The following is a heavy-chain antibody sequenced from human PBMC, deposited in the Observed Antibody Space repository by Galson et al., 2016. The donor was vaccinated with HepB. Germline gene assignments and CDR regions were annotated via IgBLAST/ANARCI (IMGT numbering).Heavy chain of an antibody. D-gene: IGHD7-27*01. CDR3: ATSNWGPYNWFDP. CDR2: SNHSGST. CDR1: GGSFRGLF. J-gene: IGHJ5*02. Sequence: SETLSLTCAVYGGSFRGLFWTWIRQPPGKGLEWIGESNHSGSTNYNPSLRSRVTISGDTSKNQFSLKLTSVTAADTAVYYCATSNWGPYNWFDPWGQGTLVTVSS. V-gene: IGHV4-34*01.